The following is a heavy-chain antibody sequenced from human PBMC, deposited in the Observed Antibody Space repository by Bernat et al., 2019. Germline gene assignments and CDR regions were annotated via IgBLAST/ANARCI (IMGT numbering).Heavy chain of an antibody. CDR3: ARLFYCGDYSTNYGMDV. CDR1: GFTFSDYY. V-gene: IGHV3-11*05. D-gene: IGHD4-17*01. J-gene: IGHJ6*02. CDR2: ISSSSSYT. Sequence: QVQLVESGGGLVKPGGSLRLSCAASGFTFSDYYMSWIRQAPGKGLEWVSYISSSSSYTNYADSVKGRFTISRDNAKNSLYLQMNSLRAEDTDVYYCARLFYCGDYSTNYGMDVWGQGTTVTVSS.